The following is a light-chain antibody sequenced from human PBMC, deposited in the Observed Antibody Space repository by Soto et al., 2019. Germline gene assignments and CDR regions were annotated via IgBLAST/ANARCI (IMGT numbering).Light chain of an antibody. CDR3: QQRSTWPLT. CDR2: DIS. V-gene: IGKV3-11*01. CDR1: QSVSYY. J-gene: IGKJ4*01. Sequence: EIVLTQSPATLSLSPGERATLSCRASQSVSYYLAWYQQKPGQAPRLFIYDISKRAAGIPAGFSGSGSGTDFTLTISSLEPEDSAVYYCQQRSTWPLTFGGGTKVDIK.